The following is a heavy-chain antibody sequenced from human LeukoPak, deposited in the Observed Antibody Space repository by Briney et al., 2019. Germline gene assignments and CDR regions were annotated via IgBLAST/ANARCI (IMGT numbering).Heavy chain of an antibody. CDR1: GFTFSSYG. D-gene: IGHD5-18*01. CDR2: ISYDGSNK. J-gene: IGHJ4*02. Sequence: QPGGSLRLSCAASGFTFSSYGMHWVRQAPGKGLEWVAVISYDGSNKYYADSVKGRFTISRDNSKNTLYLQMNSLRAEDTAVYYCAKDYGDTANDYWGQGTLVTVSS. V-gene: IGHV3-30*18. CDR3: AKDYGDTANDY.